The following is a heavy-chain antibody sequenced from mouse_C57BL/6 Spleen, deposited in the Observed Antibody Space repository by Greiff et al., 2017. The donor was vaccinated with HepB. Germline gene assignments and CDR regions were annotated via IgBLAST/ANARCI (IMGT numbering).Heavy chain of an antibody. CDR1: GYTFTDYE. Sequence: VQLQESGAELVRPGASVTLSCKASGYTFTDYEMHWVKQTPVHGLEWIGAIDPETGGTAYNQKFKGKAILTADKSSSTAYMELRSLTSEDSAVYYCTNFDYYGSSWAYWGQGTLVTVSA. CDR2: IDPETGGT. V-gene: IGHV1-15*01. D-gene: IGHD1-1*01. CDR3: TNFDYYGSSWAY. J-gene: IGHJ3*01.